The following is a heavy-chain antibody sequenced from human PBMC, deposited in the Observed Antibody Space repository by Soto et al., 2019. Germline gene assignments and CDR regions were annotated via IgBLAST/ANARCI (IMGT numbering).Heavy chain of an antibody. V-gene: IGHV1-2*04. J-gene: IGHJ6*02. D-gene: IGHD6-19*01. CDR3: ARGFGSDWYGGGYYYYGLDV. CDR2: INPNSGGT. Sequence: QVQLVQSGAEVKKTGASVKVSCKASGYTFTDYYMHWVRQAPGQGLEWMGWINPNSGGTDFAQKFQGWVTMTRDTSISTAYMELSRLSSDDTAVYYGARGFGSDWYGGGYYYYGLDVWGQGTTVTVSS. CDR1: GYTFTDYY.